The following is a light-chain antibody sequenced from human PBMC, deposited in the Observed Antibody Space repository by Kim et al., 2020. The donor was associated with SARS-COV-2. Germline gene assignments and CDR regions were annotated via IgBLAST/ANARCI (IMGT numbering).Light chain of an antibody. CDR1: QGISSY. V-gene: IGKV1-9*01. CDR3: QQLSTYPLT. Sequence: ASVGDRVSITGRASQGISSYLAWYQQKPGQAPKLLIYAASTLQSGVPSRFSGSGSGTDFTLTISNLQPEDFATYYCQQLSTYPLTFGGGTKVDIK. CDR2: AAS. J-gene: IGKJ4*01.